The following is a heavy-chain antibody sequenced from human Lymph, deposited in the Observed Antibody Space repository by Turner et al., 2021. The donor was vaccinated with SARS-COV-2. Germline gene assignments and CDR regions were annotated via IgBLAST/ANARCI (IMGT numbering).Heavy chain of an antibody. CDR2: IYSGGNT. J-gene: IGHJ6*02. V-gene: IGHV3-53*04. Sequence: EVHLVESGGGLVPPGGSLGLSCTASGLTVSSHYMSWVRQAPGKELEWVSVIYSGGNTYYADSVKGRFTISRHNSKNTLDLQMNSLRAEDTAVYYCARDLDTAGGMDVWGQGTTVTVSS. D-gene: IGHD5-18*01. CDR1: GLTVSSHY. CDR3: ARDLDTAGGMDV.